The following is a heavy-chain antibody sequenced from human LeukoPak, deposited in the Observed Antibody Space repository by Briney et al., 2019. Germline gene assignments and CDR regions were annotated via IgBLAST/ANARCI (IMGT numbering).Heavy chain of an antibody. CDR1: GYTFSGYY. V-gene: IGHV1-2*02. CDR3: ARAHSSTWCDL. D-gene: IGHD3-22*01. Sequence: ASVKASCKASGYTFSGYYMHWVRQAPGQGLEWMGWINPDSGGTNSARKFQGRVTMTRDTSISTAYMELSSLKSDDTAIYYCARAHSSTWCDLWGQGTLVTVSS. J-gene: IGHJ5*02. CDR2: INPDSGGT.